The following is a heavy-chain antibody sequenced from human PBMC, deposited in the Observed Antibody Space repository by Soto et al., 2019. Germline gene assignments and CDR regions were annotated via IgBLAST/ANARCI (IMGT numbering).Heavy chain of an antibody. CDR1: GDRFTSYW. J-gene: IGHJ5*02. V-gene: IGHV5-51*01. CDR2: IYPGDSDT. Sequence: PGESLKISCKGSGDRFTSYWIGWVRQMPGKGLEWMGIIYPGDSDTRYSPSFQGQVTISADKSISTAYLQWSSLKASDTAMYYCARHSCSSTSCYYSPWGQGTLVTVSS. CDR3: ARHSCSSTSCYYSP. D-gene: IGHD2-2*01.